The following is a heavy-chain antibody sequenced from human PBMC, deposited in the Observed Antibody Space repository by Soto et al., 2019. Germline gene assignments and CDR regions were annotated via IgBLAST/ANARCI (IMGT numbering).Heavy chain of an antibody. D-gene: IGHD3-22*01. CDR2: INAGNSDT. J-gene: IGHJ5*02. CDR3: VRDQDSRGYSVFNL. Sequence: ASVKVSCKASGYTFTSYAMHWVRQAPGQRLEWMGWINAGNSDTKYSQKFQGRVTITSDTSASTAYMQMNRLRPEDTAVYFCVRDQDSRGYSVFNLWGQGTQVTVSS. CDR1: GYTFTSYA. V-gene: IGHV1-3*01.